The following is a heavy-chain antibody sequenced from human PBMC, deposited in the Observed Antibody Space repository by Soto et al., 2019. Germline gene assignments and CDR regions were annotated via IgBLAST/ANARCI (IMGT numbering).Heavy chain of an antibody. CDR3: ARGPFSLLWFGELSQNIYGMDV. CDR1: GGSFSGYY. CDR2: INHSGST. V-gene: IGHV4-34*01. J-gene: IGHJ6*02. D-gene: IGHD3-10*01. Sequence: SETLSLTCAVYGGSFSGYYWSWIRQPPGEGLEWIGEINHSGSTNYNPSLKSRVTISVDTSKNQFSLKLSSVTAADTAVCYCARGPFSLLWFGELSQNIYGMDVWGQGTTVTVSS.